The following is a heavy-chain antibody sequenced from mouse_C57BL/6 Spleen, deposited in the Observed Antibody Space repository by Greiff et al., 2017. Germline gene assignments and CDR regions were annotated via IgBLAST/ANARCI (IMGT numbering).Heavy chain of an antibody. CDR1: GFSLTSYG. D-gene: IGHD1-1*01. CDR3: ATHYYGSSYGYWYFDV. CDR2: IWSDGST. Sequence: VKVEESGPGLVAPSPSLSISCTASGFSLTSYGVHWVRQPPGQGLEWLVVIWSDGSTTYNTALKSRLSIRKDNAKSKVFLKMNSLQTDDTAMYYCATHYYGSSYGYWYFDVWGTGTTVTGSS. J-gene: IGHJ1*03. V-gene: IGHV2-6*03.